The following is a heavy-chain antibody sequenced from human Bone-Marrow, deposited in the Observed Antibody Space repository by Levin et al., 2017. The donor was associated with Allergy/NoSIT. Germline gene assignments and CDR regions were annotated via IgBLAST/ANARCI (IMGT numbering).Heavy chain of an antibody. Sequence: GGSLRLSCAVSGFTFSDHYMDWVRQAPGKGLEWIGRSRNKGNGYTTEYAASVKGRFTVSRDDSKNSLYLHMNSLKTEDTAVYYCSRDKLAAGAFDIWGQGTMVTVSS. CDR1: GFTFSDHY. D-gene: IGHD6-13*01. J-gene: IGHJ3*02. CDR2: SRNKGNGYTT. V-gene: IGHV3-72*01. CDR3: SRDKLAAGAFDI.